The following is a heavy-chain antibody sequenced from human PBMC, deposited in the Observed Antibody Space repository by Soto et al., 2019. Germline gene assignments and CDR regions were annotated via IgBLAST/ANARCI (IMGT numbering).Heavy chain of an antibody. CDR1: GVPLNKQV. J-gene: IGHJ4*02. V-gene: IGHV1-69*01. CDR2: IIPMFGTP. D-gene: IGHD5-12*01. Sequence: ASVKVFSKAPGVPLNKQVKGRERAVPGQGPEWMGGIIPMFGTPHYAEKFQDRVTITADESTGTAYLELSSLTSEDTAVYYCATSEGRDGYSFDYWGPGTLVTVSS. CDR3: ATSEGRDGYSFDY.